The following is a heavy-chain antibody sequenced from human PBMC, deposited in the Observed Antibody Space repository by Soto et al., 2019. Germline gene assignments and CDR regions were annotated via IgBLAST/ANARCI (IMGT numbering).Heavy chain of an antibody. CDR3: ARCSSQSCYPAYCFDF. V-gene: IGHV4-59*11. Sequence: SETLSLTCTVSVGSMSRHHWSWIRQSPGKGLEWIGFVFHSGGTSYNPSLESRVTISVETSTNQVSLKLSSVTAADTAIYYCARCSSQSCYPAYCFDFWGQGAPVTVSS. J-gene: IGHJ4*02. CDR1: VGSMSRHH. D-gene: IGHD2-15*01. CDR2: VFHSGGT.